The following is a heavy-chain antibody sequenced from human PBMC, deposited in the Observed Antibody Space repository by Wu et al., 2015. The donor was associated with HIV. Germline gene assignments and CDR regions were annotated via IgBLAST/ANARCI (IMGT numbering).Heavy chain of an antibody. CDR3: ARVKAQWLVSGFDAFDV. D-gene: IGHD6-19*01. J-gene: IGHJ3*01. CDR2: VVPVFGTA. Sequence: QGQLVQSGAEVKKPGSSVKVSCKASGDIINSYGISWVRQAPGQRLEWMGGVVPVFGTANYAQRFQGRVTMTTQETTSTAYMELSGLRFEDTAIYYCARVKAQWLVSGFDAFDVWGQGTTVIVSS. V-gene: IGHV1-69*05. CDR1: GDIINSYG.